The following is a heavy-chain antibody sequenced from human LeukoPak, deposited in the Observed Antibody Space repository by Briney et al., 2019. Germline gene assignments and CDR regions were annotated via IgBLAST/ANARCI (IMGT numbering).Heavy chain of an antibody. CDR1: GGSFSGYY. V-gene: IGHV4-34*01. CDR3: ARDIPLLYGEHNWFDP. J-gene: IGHJ5*02. D-gene: IGHD4-17*01. Sequence: SETLSLTCAVYGGSFSGYYWSWIRQPPGKGLEWIGEINHSGSTNYNPSLKSRVTISVDTSKNQFSLKLSSVTAADTAVYYCARDIPLLYGEHNWFDPWGQGTLVTVSS. CDR2: INHSGST.